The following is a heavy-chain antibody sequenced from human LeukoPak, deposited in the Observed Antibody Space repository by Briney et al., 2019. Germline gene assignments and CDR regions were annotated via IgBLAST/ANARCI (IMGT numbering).Heavy chain of an antibody. CDR1: GFTFSSYA. CDR3: AKIPIFGVVSRGATVDV. CDR2: ISGSGGST. J-gene: IGHJ6*02. D-gene: IGHD3-3*01. V-gene: IGHV3-23*01. Sequence: PGGSLRLSCAASGFTFSSYAMSWVRQAPGKGLEWVSAISGSGGSTYYADSVKGRFTISRDNSKNTLYLQMNSLRAEGTAVYYCAKIPIFGVVSRGATVDVWGQGTTVTVSS.